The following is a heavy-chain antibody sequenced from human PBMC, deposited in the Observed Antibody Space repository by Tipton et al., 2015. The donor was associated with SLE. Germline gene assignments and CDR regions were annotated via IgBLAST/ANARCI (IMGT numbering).Heavy chain of an antibody. Sequence: SLRLSCAASGFNFRNYSMNWVRQAPGKGLEWVSYISSSGESISYADSLRGRFVISRDNAKKSLYLQMNNLRIEDAGVYYCSVQWRHWGPGTLVTVSS. CDR3: SVQWRH. CDR1: GFNFRNYS. D-gene: IGHD6-19*01. J-gene: IGHJ4*02. CDR2: ISSSGESI. V-gene: IGHV3-21*03.